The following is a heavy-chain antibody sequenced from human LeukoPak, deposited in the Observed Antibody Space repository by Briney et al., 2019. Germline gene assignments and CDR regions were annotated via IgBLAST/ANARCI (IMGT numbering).Heavy chain of an antibody. J-gene: IGHJ3*02. CDR1: GYTFTSYG. V-gene: IGHV1-18*01. CDR2: ISAYNGNT. CDR3: ARRRGSPSVLTSRGAFDI. D-gene: IGHD4/OR15-4a*01. Sequence: ASVKVSCKASGYTFTSYGISWVRQAPGQGLEWMGWISAYNGNTNYAQKLQGRVTMTTDTSTSTAYMELRSLRSDDTAVYYCARRRGSPSVLTSRGAFDIWGQGTMVTVSS.